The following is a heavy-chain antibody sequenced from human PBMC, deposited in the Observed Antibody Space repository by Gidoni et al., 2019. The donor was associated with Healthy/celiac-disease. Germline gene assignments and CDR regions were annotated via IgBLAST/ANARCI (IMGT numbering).Heavy chain of an antibody. CDR2: ISSSSSYI. J-gene: IGHJ6*02. D-gene: IGHD6-13*01. CDR1: GFTFSSYS. Sequence: EVQLVESGGGLVKPGGSLRLSGAASGFTFSSYSMIWVRQAPGKGLEWVSSISSSSSYIYYADSVKGRFTISRDNAKNSLYLQMNSLRAEDTAVYYCARSRIATYGMDVWGQGTTVTVSS. CDR3: ARSRIATYGMDV. V-gene: IGHV3-21*01.